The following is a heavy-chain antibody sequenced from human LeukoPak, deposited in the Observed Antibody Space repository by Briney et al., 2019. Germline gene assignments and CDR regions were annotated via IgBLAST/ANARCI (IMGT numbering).Heavy chain of an antibody. J-gene: IGHJ5*01. D-gene: IGHD1-26*01. Sequence: RASVKVSCKASGYTFTGYYMHWVRQAPGQGLEWMGWINPNSGGTNYAQKFQGRVTMTRDTSISTVYMELSRLRSDDTAVYYCARASGSYWWFDSWGQGTLVTVSS. V-gene: IGHV1-2*02. CDR1: GYTFTGYY. CDR2: INPNSGGT. CDR3: ARASGSYWWFDS.